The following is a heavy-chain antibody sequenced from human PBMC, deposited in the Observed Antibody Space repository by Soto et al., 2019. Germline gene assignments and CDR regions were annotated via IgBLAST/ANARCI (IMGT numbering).Heavy chain of an antibody. CDR2: ISSVSRDI. J-gene: IGHJ5*02. Sequence: EVRLLESGGGLVKPGGSLRLSCRASGFTFGSHNFIWVRQAPGKGLEWVSSISSVSRDIFYGDSVKGRFTVSRDNAKNTVFLQMDSLTIEDPGLYYCASCFCSRPRCPADAWGQGALVTVSS. D-gene: IGHD2-2*01. CDR3: ASCFCSRPRCPADA. CDR1: GFTFGSHN. V-gene: IGHV3-21*01.